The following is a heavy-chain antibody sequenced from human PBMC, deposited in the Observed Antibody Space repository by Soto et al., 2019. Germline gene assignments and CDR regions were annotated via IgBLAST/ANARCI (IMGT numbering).Heavy chain of an antibody. V-gene: IGHV3-30-3*01. D-gene: IGHD6-19*01. CDR2: ISYDDGSNN. CDR1: GFRFSSYT. CDR3: ARSIAVSGTPEFDY. Sequence: QVQLVESGGGVVQPGRSLRLSCAASGFRFSSYTMHWVRRAPGKGLEWVAVISYDDGSNNDYADSVKGRFTIARDNSKNTLSLQMNSLRAEDTAVYYCARSIAVSGTPEFDYWGQGTLVTVSS. J-gene: IGHJ4*02.